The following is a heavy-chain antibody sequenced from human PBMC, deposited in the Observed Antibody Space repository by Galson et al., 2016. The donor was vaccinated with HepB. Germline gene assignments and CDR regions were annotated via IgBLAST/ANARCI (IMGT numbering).Heavy chain of an antibody. V-gene: IGHV1-69*13. D-gene: IGHD3-16*01. CDR1: GGAFTNHI. Sequence: SVKVSCKASGGAFTNHIITWVRQAPGQGLEWMGGIIILSGTANFAPKFQGRVTLTADESTNTVYMHLNSLRSEDTAVFYCARVAGGNYASGVLDYWGQGTPVPVSS. J-gene: IGHJ4*02. CDR3: ARVAGGNYASGVLDY. CDR2: IIILSGTA.